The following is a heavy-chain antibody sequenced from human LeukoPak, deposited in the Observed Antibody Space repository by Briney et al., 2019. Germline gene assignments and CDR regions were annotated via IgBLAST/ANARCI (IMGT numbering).Heavy chain of an antibody. CDR1: GYTFTSYY. D-gene: IGHD3-3*01. J-gene: IGHJ6*02. Sequence: ASVKVSCKASGYTFTSYYMHWVRQAPGQGLEWMGIINPSGGSTSYAQKFQGRVTMTRDTSTSTVYLELSSLRSEDTAVYYCAREIGRPPTERSGYYYDYYYYGMDVWGQGTTVTVSS. CDR2: INPSGGST. CDR3: AREIGRPPTERSGYYYDYYYYGMDV. V-gene: IGHV1-46*01.